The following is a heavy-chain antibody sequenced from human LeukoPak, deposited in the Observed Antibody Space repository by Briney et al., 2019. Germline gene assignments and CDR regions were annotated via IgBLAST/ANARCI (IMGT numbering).Heavy chain of an antibody. Sequence: SESLSLTCTVSGGSISSYYWSLIRQPPGNGLEWIGDIYYSGSTNYNPSLKSRVTISVDTSKNQFSLRLSSVTAADTAVYYSARLASGSYGPLTPFDYWGQGTLVTVSS. CDR1: GGSISSYY. V-gene: IGHV4-59*08. D-gene: IGHD1-26*01. J-gene: IGHJ4*02. CDR3: ARLASGSYGPLTPFDY. CDR2: IYYSGST.